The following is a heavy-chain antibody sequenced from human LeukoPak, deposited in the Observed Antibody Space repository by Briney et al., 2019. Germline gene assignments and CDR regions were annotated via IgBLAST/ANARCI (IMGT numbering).Heavy chain of an antibody. CDR2: INHSGST. CDR3: ASSFHRYYYDSSGYYFYY. V-gene: IGHV4-34*01. J-gene: IGHJ4*02. Sequence: PSETLSLTCAVYGGSFSGYYWSWIRQPPGKGLEWIGEINHSGSTNYNPSLKSRVTISVDTSKNQFSLKLSSVTAADTAVYYCASSFHRYYYDSSGYYFYYWGQGTLVTVSS. D-gene: IGHD3-22*01. CDR1: GGSFSGYY.